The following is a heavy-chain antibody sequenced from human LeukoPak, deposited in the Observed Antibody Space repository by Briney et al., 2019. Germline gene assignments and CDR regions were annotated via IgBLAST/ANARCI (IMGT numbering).Heavy chain of an antibody. CDR3: ARDREHSSSWYYFDY. V-gene: IGHV4-4*07. D-gene: IGHD6-13*01. CDR1: GGSISSYY. Sequence: SETLSLTCTVSGGSISSYYWSWIRQPAGKGLEWIGRVYTSGSTNYNPSLKSRVTMSVDTSKNPFSLKLSSVTAADTAVYYCARDREHSSSWYYFDYWGQGTLVTVSS. CDR2: VYTSGST. J-gene: IGHJ4*02.